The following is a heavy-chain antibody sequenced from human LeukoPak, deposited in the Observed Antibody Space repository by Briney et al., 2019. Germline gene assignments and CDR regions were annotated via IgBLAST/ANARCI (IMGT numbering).Heavy chain of an antibody. CDR3: ARDGFVGAADY. J-gene: IGHJ4*02. CDR2: IKQDGSEK. V-gene: IGHV3-7*01. Sequence: GGSLRLSCAASEFIFSGYWMSWVRQAPGKGLEWVANIKQDGSEKQYVDSVRGRFTISRDNAKNSLYLQMNSLRVEDTAVYYCARDGFVGAADYWGQGTLVTVSS. D-gene: IGHD6-13*01. CDR1: EFIFSGYW.